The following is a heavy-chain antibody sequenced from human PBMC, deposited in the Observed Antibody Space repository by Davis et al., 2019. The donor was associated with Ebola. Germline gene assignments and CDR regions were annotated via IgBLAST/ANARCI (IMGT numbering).Heavy chain of an antibody. CDR3: ARDLRYGGMDV. CDR2: ISGSGDTI. J-gene: IGHJ6*02. CDR1: GFTLSTFY. D-gene: IGHD1-14*01. Sequence: GESLKISCVGSGFTLSTFYMNWIRQAPGKPLEWVSYISGSGDTIYYADSVKGRFTTSRDNARNSLFLQMNSLRDDDTAVYYCARDLRYGGMDVWGQGTTVTVSS. V-gene: IGHV3-11*01.